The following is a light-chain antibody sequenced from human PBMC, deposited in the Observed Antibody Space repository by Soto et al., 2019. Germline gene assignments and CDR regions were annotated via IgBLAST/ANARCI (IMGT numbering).Light chain of an antibody. Sequence: DLQMTQSPSSLSASVGDRVTITCRASQSIRIYLNWYQQKPGKAPNLLIYGASSLQSGVPSRFGGSGSETDFTLTINNLQPEDFATYYCQQSYTAVYTFGPGTKVEIK. CDR2: GAS. V-gene: IGKV1-39*01. CDR1: QSIRIY. J-gene: IGKJ3*01. CDR3: QQSYTAVYT.